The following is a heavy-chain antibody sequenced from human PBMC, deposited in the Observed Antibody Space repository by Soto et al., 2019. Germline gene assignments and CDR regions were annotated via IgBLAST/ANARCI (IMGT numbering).Heavy chain of an antibody. CDR2: IKQDGSEK. CDR1: GFIFNSYW. Sequence: EVQLVESGGGLVQPGGSLRLSCAASGFIFNSYWMSWVRQAPGKGLEWVANIKQDGSEKYYVDSVKGRFTISRDNAKNSLYLQRGSLRAEDTAVYYCARTNVVVVAGEEFDYWGQGTLVTVSS. V-gene: IGHV3-7*01. CDR3: ARTNVVVVAGEEFDY. J-gene: IGHJ4*02. D-gene: IGHD2-15*01.